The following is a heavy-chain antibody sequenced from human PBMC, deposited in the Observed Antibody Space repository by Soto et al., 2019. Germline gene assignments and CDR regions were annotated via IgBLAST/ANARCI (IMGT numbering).Heavy chain of an antibody. CDR1: GFTFSLYG. CDR3: AKVFYPFEVATYGMDV. CDR2: ISYDGSKK. D-gene: IGHD3-9*01. J-gene: IGHJ6*02. Sequence: QVQLVESGGGVVQPGRSLRLSCAASGFTFSLYGMHWVRQTPGKGLEWMASISYDGSKKYYTDSVKGRFTISRDNSKNMLYLQVSSLRPEDTSLYYCAKVFYPFEVATYGMDVWGQGTTVTVSS. V-gene: IGHV3-30*18.